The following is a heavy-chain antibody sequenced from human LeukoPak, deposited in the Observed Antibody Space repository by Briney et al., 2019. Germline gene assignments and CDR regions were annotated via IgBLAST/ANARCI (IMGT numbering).Heavy chain of an antibody. V-gene: IGHV1-46*01. CDR1: GYTFTSYY. J-gene: IGHJ4*02. CDR3: AREKGVEMATMDFDY. D-gene: IGHD5-24*01. Sequence: ASVKVSCKASGYTFTSYYMRWVRQAPGQGLEWMGIINPSGGSTSYAQKFQGRVTMTRDTSTSTVYMELSSLRSEDTAVYYCAREKGVEMATMDFDYWGQGTLVTVSS. CDR2: INPSGGST.